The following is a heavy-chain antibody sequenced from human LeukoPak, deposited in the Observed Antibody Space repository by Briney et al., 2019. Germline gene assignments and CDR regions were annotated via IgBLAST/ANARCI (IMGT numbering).Heavy chain of an antibody. CDR2: ISAYNGNT. D-gene: IGHD3-10*01. CDR3: ARDNYYGSGSHRGPVVDAFDI. V-gene: IGHV1-18*01. CDR1: GYTFTSYG. J-gene: IGHJ3*02. Sequence: ASVKVSCKASGYTFTSYGISWVRQAPGQGLEWMGWISAYNGNTNYAQKLQGRVTTTTDTSTSTAYMELRSLRSDDTAVYYCARDNYYGSGSHRGPVVDAFDIWGQGTMVTVSS.